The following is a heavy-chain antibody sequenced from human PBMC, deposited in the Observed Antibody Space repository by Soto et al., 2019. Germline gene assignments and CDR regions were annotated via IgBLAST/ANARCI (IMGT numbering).Heavy chain of an antibody. J-gene: IGHJ5*02. CDR3: ARVSSTYYYERRGGGWFDP. Sequence: GESLKISCAASGFTFSDYYMSWIRQAPGKGLEWVSYISSSSSYTNYADSVKGRFTISRDNAKNSLYLQMNSLRAEDTAVYYCARVSSTYYYERRGGGWFDPWGQGTLVTVSS. CDR2: ISSSSSYT. D-gene: IGHD3-22*01. CDR1: GFTFSDYY. V-gene: IGHV3-11*06.